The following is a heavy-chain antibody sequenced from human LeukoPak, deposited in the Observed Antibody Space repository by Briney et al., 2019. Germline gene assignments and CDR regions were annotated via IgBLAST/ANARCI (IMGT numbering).Heavy chain of an antibody. V-gene: IGHV4-34*01. CDR1: GGSFSGYY. CDR2: INHSGST. CDR3: ARVRSMIVGAFDI. D-gene: IGHD3-22*01. Sequence: SETLSLTCAVYGGSFSGYYWSWIRQPPGKGLEWIGEINHSGSTNYNPSLKSRVTISVDTSKNQFSLKLSSVTAADTAVYYCARVRSMIVGAFDIWGKGQWSPSLQ. J-gene: IGHJ3*02.